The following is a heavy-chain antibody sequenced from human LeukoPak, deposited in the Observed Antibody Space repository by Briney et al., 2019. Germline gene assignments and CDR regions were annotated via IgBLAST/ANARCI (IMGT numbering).Heavy chain of an antibody. J-gene: IGHJ4*02. CDR1: GFTFSSYG. CDR2: IRYDGSNK. CDR3: AKDQYDSSGYYLDRGKTIDY. Sequence: SGGSLRLSCAASGFTFSSYGMHWVRQAPGKGLEWVAFIRYDGSNKYYADSVKGRFTISRDNSKNTLYLQMNSLRAEDTAVYYCAKDQYDSSGYYLDRGKTIDYWGQGTLVTVSS. V-gene: IGHV3-30*02. D-gene: IGHD3-22*01.